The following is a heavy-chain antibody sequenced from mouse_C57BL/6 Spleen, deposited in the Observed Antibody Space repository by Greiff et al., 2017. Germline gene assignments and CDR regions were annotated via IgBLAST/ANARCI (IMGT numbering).Heavy chain of an antibody. CDR1: GFTFSSYA. J-gene: IGHJ3*01. Sequence: EVKLMQSGEGLVKPGGSLKLSCAASGFTFSSYAMSWVRQTPEKRLEWVAYISRGGDYTNYADTVKGRFTISRDNARNTLYLQMSSLKSEDTAMYYCTRDGYDEPSAYWGQGTLVTVSA. CDR3: TRDGYDEPSAY. D-gene: IGHD2-2*01. CDR2: ISRGGDYT. V-gene: IGHV5-9-1*02.